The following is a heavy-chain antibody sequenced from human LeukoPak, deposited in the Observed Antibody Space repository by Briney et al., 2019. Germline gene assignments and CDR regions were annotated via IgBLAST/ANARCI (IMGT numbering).Heavy chain of an antibody. CDR3: AKDWDDFWDYYYMDV. CDR1: GFTFSSYW. CDR2: IKQDGSEK. Sequence: SGGSLRLSCAASGFTFSSYWMSWVRQAPGKGLEWVANIKQDGSEKYYVDSVKGRFTISRDNAKNSLYLQMNSLRAEDTAVYYCAKDWDDFWDYYYMDVWGKGTTVTVSS. J-gene: IGHJ6*03. D-gene: IGHD3-3*01. V-gene: IGHV3-7*01.